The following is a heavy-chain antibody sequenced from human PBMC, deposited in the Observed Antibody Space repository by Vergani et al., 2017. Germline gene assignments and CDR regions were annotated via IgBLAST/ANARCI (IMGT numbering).Heavy chain of an antibody. Sequence: QVKLQESGPGLLKPSQTLSLTCTVSGESIRSGSHYWSWIRQPAGKGPKWIGQIHTGGSPDLNPSFKSRVSISVDTSKSQFSLKLNSVTVADKAVYYCARSRPYCTSGSCPAIWGQGTLVTVSS. CDR1: GESIRSGSHY. CDR2: IHTGGSP. J-gene: IGHJ4*02. D-gene: IGHD2-15*01. V-gene: IGHV4-61*02. CDR3: ARSRPYCTSGSCPAI.